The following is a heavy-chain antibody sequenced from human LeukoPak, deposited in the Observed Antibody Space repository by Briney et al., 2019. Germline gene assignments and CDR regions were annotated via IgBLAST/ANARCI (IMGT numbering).Heavy chain of an antibody. V-gene: IGHV3-15*01. J-gene: IGHJ4*02. CDR1: GFTCSNAW. CDR2: IKSKTDGGTT. Sequence: GGSLRLSCAASGFTCSNAWMSWVRQAPRKGLEWVGRIKSKTDGGTTDYAAPVKGRFTMSRDDSKNTLYLQMNSLRAEDTAVYYCARADFLPEPYYFDYWGQGTLVTVSS. CDR3: ARADFLPEPYYFDY. D-gene: IGHD3-3*01.